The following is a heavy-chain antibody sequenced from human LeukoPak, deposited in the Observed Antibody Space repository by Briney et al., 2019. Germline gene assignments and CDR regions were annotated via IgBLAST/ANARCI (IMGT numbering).Heavy chain of an antibody. CDR3: ARHVVGSSPTPFDP. V-gene: IGHV4-39*01. D-gene: IGHD6-6*01. CDR2: IYYSGSS. J-gene: IGHJ5*02. CDR1: GGSLSSSSSY. Sequence: PSETRSLTCTVSGGSLSSSSSYWGWIRQPPGKGLERSGSIYYSGSSYYTPSLKSRVTLSVDTSKNQFSLKLSSVTAADTAVYYCARHVVGSSPTPFDPWGQGTLVTVSS.